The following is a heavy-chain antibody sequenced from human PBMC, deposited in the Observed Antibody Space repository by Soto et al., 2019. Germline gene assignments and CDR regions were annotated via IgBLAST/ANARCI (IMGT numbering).Heavy chain of an antibody. CDR3: ARDRAGTGEEVRGVSPTPDYYYYGMDV. J-gene: IGHJ6*02. CDR1: GYTFTSYD. D-gene: IGHD3-10*01. Sequence: ASVKVSCKASGYTFTSYDINWVRQATGQGLEWMGWMNPNSGNTGYAQKFQGRVTMTRNTSISTAYMELSSLRSEDTAVYYCARDRAGTGEEVRGVSPTPDYYYYGMDVWGQGTTVTVSS. CDR2: MNPNSGNT. V-gene: IGHV1-8*01.